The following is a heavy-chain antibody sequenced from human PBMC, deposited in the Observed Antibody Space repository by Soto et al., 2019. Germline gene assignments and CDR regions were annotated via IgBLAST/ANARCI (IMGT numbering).Heavy chain of an antibody. J-gene: IGHJ5*02. Sequence: SETLSLTCTVSGGSIVRSSYCCAWIRQPPGKGLEWIGTLYYSGNTYYNPSLKRRVTISVDTSKNQFSLKLSSVTAADTAVYYCATRQGGSYNWFDPWGQGTLVTVSS. CDR2: LYYSGNT. CDR1: GGSIVRSSYC. V-gene: IGHV4-39*01. D-gene: IGHD2-15*01. CDR3: ATRQGGSYNWFDP.